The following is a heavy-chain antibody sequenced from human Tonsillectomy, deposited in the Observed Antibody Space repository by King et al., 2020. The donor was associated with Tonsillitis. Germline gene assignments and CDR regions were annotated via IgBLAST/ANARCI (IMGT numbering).Heavy chain of an antibody. CDR1: GFTFSSFD. CDR2: IGSAGET. V-gene: IGHV3-13*01. Sequence: VQLVESGGGLVQPGGSLRLSCAASGFTFSSFDMHWVRQPIGKGLEWVSAIGSAGETYYPASVKGRFTISSENAKKSVYLQMNSLRAEDTAIYYCARETARRFCTSTSCWGYMDVWGKGTTVTVSS. D-gene: IGHD2-2*01. CDR3: ARETARRFCTSTSCWGYMDV. J-gene: IGHJ6*03.